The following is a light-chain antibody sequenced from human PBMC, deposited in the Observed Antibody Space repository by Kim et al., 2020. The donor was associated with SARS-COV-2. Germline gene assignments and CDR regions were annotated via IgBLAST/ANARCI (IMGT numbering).Light chain of an antibody. CDR3: SAWDARLRVWL. J-gene: IGLJ3*02. V-gene: IGLV10-54*01. CDR2: RSI. Sequence: PTATITSTRNSNSVVYQVSAWLQQHHGHPPKLLASRSISRPSGISERYSASRSGSTASLTITGLQLEDEADYYCSAWDARLRVWLFGGGTQLTVL. CDR1: SNSVVYQV.